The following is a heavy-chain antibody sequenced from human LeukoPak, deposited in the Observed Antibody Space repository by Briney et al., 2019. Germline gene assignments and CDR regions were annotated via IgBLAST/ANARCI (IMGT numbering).Heavy chain of an antibody. CDR3: ARAAAVCSSTSCYGHY. V-gene: IGHV3-23*01. D-gene: IGHD2-2*01. J-gene: IGHJ4*02. Sequence: GGSLRLSCAASGFTFSSYGIHWVRQAPGKGLELVSAISGNGRDTYSTDSVKGRFIISRDNSKNTLYLQMHSLRVEDKAIYYCARAAAVCSSTSCYGHYWGQGTLVTVSS. CDR2: ISGNGRDT. CDR1: GFTFSSYG.